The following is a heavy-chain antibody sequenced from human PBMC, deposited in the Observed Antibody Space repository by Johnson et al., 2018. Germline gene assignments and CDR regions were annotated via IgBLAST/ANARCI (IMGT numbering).Heavy chain of an antibody. Sequence: QVQLVQSGAEVKKPGSSVKVSCKASGGTFSSYAISWVRQAPGQGLEWMGGIIPIFGTANYAQKFQGRVTITAEESTSTAYMELSRLRYEDTAVYYCARRMDTARVYYYGMDVWGKGTTVTVSS. V-gene: IGHV1-69*01. CDR2: IIPIFGTA. CDR1: GGTFSSYA. CDR3: ARRMDTARVYYYGMDV. J-gene: IGHJ6*04. D-gene: IGHD5-18*01.